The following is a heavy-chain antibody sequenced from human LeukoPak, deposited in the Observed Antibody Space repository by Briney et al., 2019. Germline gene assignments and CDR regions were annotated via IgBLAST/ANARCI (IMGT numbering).Heavy chain of an antibody. CDR1: GFTFSSYW. D-gene: IGHD3-3*01. CDR3: ARRFTIFGVVRAFDI. J-gene: IGHJ3*02. V-gene: IGHV3-7*01. CDR2: IKQDGSEK. Sequence: GGSLRLSCAASGFTFSSYWMSWVRQAPGKGLEWVANIKQDGSEKYYVDSVKGRFTVSRDNAKNSLYLQMNSLRAEDTAVYYCARRFTIFGVVRAFDIWGQGTMVTVSS.